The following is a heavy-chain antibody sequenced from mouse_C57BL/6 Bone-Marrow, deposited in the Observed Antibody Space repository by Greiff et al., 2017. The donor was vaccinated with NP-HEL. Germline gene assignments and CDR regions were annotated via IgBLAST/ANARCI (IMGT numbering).Heavy chain of an antibody. CDR2: IDPSDSYT. CDR1: GYTFTSYW. CDR3: AGAFAW. J-gene: IGHJ3*01. Sequence: QVQLQQPGAELVKPGASVKLSCKASGYTFTSYWMQWVKQRPGQGLEWIGEIDPSDSYTNYNQKFKGKATLTVDTSSSTAYVQLSSLTSEDSAVYYCAGAFAWWGQGTLVTVSA. V-gene: IGHV1-50*01.